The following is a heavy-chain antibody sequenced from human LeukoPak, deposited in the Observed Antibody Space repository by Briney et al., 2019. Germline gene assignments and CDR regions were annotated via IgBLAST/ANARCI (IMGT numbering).Heavy chain of an antibody. D-gene: IGHD1-26*01. CDR3: ARGRNGYSGSLRALVFGY. Sequence: SETLSLTCAVYGGSFSGYYWSWIRQPPGKGLEWIGEINHSGSTNYNPSLESRVTISVDTSKNQFSLKLSSVTAADTAVYYCARGRNGYSGSLRALVFGYWGQGTLVTVSS. J-gene: IGHJ4*02. CDR1: GGSFSGYY. V-gene: IGHV4-34*01. CDR2: INHSGST.